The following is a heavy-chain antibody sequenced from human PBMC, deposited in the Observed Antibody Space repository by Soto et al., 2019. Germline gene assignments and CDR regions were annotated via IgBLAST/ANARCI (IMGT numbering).Heavy chain of an antibody. CDR1: GYTFTSHA. CDR2: INAGEGNT. D-gene: IGHD1-26*01. J-gene: IGHJ4*02. CDR3: ARGSGSHFPYFDH. Sequence: QVQLVQSGAEVKKPGASVKVSCMASGYTFTSHAMHWVRQAPGQRLEWMGWINAGEGNTKYSQKFRGRVTLTRDTSASIAYMELSSLRSEDTAVYYCARGSGSHFPYFDHWGQGILVTVSS. V-gene: IGHV1-3*01.